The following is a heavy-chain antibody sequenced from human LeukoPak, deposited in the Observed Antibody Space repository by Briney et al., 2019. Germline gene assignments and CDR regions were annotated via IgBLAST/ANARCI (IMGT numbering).Heavy chain of an antibody. CDR3: AKGSTGWYLLDY. CDR2: ISGSGGST. V-gene: IGHV3-23*01. Sequence: GGSLRLSCAASGFTFSTYATTWVRQAPGKGLEWVSTISGSGGSTFYAESVKGRFTISRDNSKNTLYVQMNSLRAEDTAVYFCAKGSTGWYLLDYWGQGTLVTVSS. CDR1: GFTFSTYA. D-gene: IGHD6-19*01. J-gene: IGHJ4*02.